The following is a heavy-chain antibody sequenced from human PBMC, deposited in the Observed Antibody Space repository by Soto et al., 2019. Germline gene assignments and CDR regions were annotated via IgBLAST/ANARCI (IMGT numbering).Heavy chain of an antibody. CDR1: GGTFSSYA. CDR3: AREVSRGYGMDV. J-gene: IGHJ6*02. V-gene: IGHV1-69*01. Sequence: QVQLVQSGAEVKKPGSSVKVSCKASGGTFSSYAVSWVRQAPGQGLEWMGGIIPIFGTANYAQKFQGRVTITADESTSTAYRELSSLRSEDTAVYYCAREVSRGYGMDVWGQGTTVTVSS. CDR2: IIPIFGTA. D-gene: IGHD3-10*01.